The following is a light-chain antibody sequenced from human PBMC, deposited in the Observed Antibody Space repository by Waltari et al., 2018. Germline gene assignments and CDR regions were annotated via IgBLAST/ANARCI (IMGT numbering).Light chain of an antibody. CDR1: QRVDNKY. J-gene: IGKJ1*01. Sequence: DIVLTQSPGTLSLSPGERATLPCRASQRVDNKYLAWFQQSPGPAPRLLIYSTSTRATGIPDRFSGSGSGTDFTLTISRLEPEDFGVYYCQQYGTSPRAFGQGTKV. CDR2: STS. CDR3: QQYGTSPRA. V-gene: IGKV3-20*01.